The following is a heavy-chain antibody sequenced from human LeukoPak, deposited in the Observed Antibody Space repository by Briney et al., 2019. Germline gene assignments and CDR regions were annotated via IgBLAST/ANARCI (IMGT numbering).Heavy chain of an antibody. CDR1: GGTFSSYA. Sequence: ASVKVSCKASGGTFSSYAISWVRQAPGQGLEWMGWISAYNGNTNYAQKLQGRVTMTTDTSTSTAYMELRSLRSDDTAVYYCARDNGGIGYYYDSSGYFYWGQGTLVTVSS. V-gene: IGHV1-18*01. CDR3: ARDNGGIGYYYDSSGYFY. J-gene: IGHJ4*02. D-gene: IGHD3-22*01. CDR2: ISAYNGNT.